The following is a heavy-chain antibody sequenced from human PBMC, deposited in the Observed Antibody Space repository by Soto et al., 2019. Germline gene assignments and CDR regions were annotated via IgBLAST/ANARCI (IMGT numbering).Heavy chain of an antibody. V-gene: IGHV4-31*03. CDR1: GGSISSGGYY. Sequence: QVQLQESGPGLVKPSQTLSLTCTVSGGSISSGGYYWSWIRQHPGKGLEWIGYIYYSGSTYYNPSLKSRVTISIDTSKNQFSMKLSSVTAADTAVYYCARGRSSTSPYPIGYWGQGTLVTVSS. CDR2: IYYSGST. CDR3: ARGRSSTSPYPIGY. D-gene: IGHD2-2*01. J-gene: IGHJ4*02.